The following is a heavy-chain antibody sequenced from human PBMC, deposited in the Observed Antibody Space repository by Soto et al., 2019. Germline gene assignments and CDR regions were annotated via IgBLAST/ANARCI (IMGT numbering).Heavy chain of an antibody. V-gene: IGHV4-59*08. CDR2: ISYIGST. Sequence: PSETLSLTCTVSDVSISSYYWSWIRQPPGKGLEWIGYISYIGSTNYNPSLRSRVTISVDPPKKQFSLKLSSVTAADTAVYYCARHTLAYGHFDYWGQGTLVTVSS. CDR1: DVSISSYY. D-gene: IGHD4-17*01. CDR3: ARHTLAYGHFDY. J-gene: IGHJ4*02.